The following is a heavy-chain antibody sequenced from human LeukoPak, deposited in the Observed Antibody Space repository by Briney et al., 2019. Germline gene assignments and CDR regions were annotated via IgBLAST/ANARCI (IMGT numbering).Heavy chain of an antibody. Sequence: ASVKVSCKASGYTFTIYYTHWVRQAPGQGLEWMGWINPNSGGTSYAQRFQGRVTMTRDTSISTAYMELSGLTSDDTAVYYCARNPPYCTSTSCYNDYWGQGTLVTVSS. CDR2: INPNSGGT. CDR1: GYTFTIYY. V-gene: IGHV1-2*02. J-gene: IGHJ4*02. D-gene: IGHD2-2*02. CDR3: ARNPPYCTSTSCYNDY.